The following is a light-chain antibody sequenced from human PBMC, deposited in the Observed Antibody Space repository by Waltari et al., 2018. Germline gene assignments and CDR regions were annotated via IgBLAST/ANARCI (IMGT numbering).Light chain of an antibody. CDR3: QSYDTSLSVV. J-gene: IGLJ3*02. CDR1: RPNIRAGHA. V-gene: IGLV1-40*01. CDR2: GST. Sequence: QSVLTQPPSVSGAPGQRVTISCTGRRPNIRAGHALHWYQQLPRAAPKLLIYGSTSRPLGVPARFFGSTSGTSASLAIIGLQAEDEAEYYCQSYDTSLSVVFGGGTKLTVL.